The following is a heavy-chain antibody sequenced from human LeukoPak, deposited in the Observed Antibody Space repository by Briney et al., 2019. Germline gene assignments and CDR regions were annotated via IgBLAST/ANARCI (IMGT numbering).Heavy chain of an antibody. D-gene: IGHD3-22*01. J-gene: IGHJ4*02. Sequence: SETLSLTCTVSGGSISSYYWSWIRQSPGKGLEWIGYIYYSGITNYNPSLKNRGTISVDTSKNQFSLELRSVTAADTAVYYCARAGVTYYYDSTFDYWGQGTLVTVSS. V-gene: IGHV4-59*01. CDR1: GGSISSYY. CDR3: ARAGVTYYYDSTFDY. CDR2: IYYSGIT.